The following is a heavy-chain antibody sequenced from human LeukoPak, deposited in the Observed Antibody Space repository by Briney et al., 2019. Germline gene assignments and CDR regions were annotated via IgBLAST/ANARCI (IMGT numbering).Heavy chain of an antibody. D-gene: IGHD6-13*01. V-gene: IGHV3-48*01. Sequence: GGSLRLSCAASGFTFSNYSMNWVRQAPGKGLEWVSYISRSSTTIYYADSVKGRFTISSDNAKNSLYLQMNSLRAEDTAVYYCATSGYSSSWYFGWGQGTLVTVSS. CDR2: ISRSSTTI. CDR1: GFTFSNYS. CDR3: ATSGYSSSWYFG. J-gene: IGHJ4*02.